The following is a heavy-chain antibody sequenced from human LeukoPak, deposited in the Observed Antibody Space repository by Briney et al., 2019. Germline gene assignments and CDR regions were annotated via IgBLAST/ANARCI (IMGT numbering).Heavy chain of an antibody. CDR3: ARGIRYCSGGSCRAYYYYYYMDV. CDR2: IYYSGST. CDR1: GGSISSYY. D-gene: IGHD2-15*01. J-gene: IGHJ6*03. Sequence: SETLSLTCTVSGGSISSYYWSWIRQPPGKGLEWIGYIYYSGSTNYNPSLKGRVTISVDTSKNQFSLKLSSVTAADTAVYYCARGIRYCSGGSCRAYYYYYYMDVWGKGTTVTVSS. V-gene: IGHV4-59*12.